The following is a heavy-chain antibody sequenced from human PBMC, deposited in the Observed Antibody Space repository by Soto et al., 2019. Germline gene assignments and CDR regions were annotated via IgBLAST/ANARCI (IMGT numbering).Heavy chain of an antibody. CDR3: ARSGYWRKAAADYYYYMDV. D-gene: IGHD6-13*01. J-gene: IGHJ6*03. CDR2: IYPGDSDT. CDR1: GYSFTSYW. V-gene: IGHV5-51*01. Sequence: GESLKISCKGSGYSFTSYWIGWVRQMPGKGLEWMGIIYPGDSDTRYSPSFQGQVTISADKSISTAYLQWSSLKASDTAMYYCARSGYWRKAAADYYYYMDVWGKGTTVTVSS.